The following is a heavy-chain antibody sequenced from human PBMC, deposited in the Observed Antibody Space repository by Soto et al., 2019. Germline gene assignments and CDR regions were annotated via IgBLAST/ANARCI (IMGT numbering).Heavy chain of an antibody. CDR3: ARLHCSGGSCCSVDYYYGMDV. D-gene: IGHD2-15*01. J-gene: IGHJ6*02. CDR2: IYPGDSDT. V-gene: IGHV5-51*01. Sequence: GEALKISCKGSGYSFSRYWIGWVRQMPGKGLEWMGIIYPGDSDTRYSPSFQGQVTISADKSISTAYLQWSSLKASDTAMYYRARLHCSGGSCCSVDYYYGMDVWGQGTTVTVSS. CDR1: GYSFSRYW.